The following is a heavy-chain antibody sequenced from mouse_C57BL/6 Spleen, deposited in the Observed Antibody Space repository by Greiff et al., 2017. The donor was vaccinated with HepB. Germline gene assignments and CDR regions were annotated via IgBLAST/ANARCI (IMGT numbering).Heavy chain of an antibody. D-gene: IGHD2-3*01. J-gene: IGHJ3*01. Sequence: QVQLKESGAELVKPGASVKISCKASGYAFSSYWMNWVKQRPGKGLEWIGQIYPGDGDTNYNGKFKGKATLTADKSSSTAYMQLSSLTSEDSAVYFCARGGGDGYYAWFAYWGQGTLVTVSA. CDR1: GYAFSSYW. CDR3: ARGGGDGYYAWFAY. CDR2: IYPGDGDT. V-gene: IGHV1-80*01.